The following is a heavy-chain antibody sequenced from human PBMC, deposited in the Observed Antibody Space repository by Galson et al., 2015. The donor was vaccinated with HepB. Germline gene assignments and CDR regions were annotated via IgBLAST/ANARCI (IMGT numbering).Heavy chain of an antibody. CDR1: GFTFSSYW. V-gene: IGHV3-7*03. D-gene: IGHD3-3*01. Sequence: SLRLSCAASGFTFSSYWMSWARQAPGKGLEWVANIKQDGSEKYYVDSVKGRFTISRDNAKNSLYLQMNSLRAEDTAVYYCARTISFLAPPPTYYFDYWGQGTLVTVSS. J-gene: IGHJ4*02. CDR3: ARTISFLAPPPTYYFDY. CDR2: IKQDGSEK.